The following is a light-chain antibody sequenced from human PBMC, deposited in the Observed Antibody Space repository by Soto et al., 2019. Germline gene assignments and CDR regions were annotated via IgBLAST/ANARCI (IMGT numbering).Light chain of an antibody. CDR1: QAINTY. CDR2: GTS. V-gene: IGKV1-39*01. Sequence: DIQMTQSPSFLSASVGDRVTISCRASQAINTYLNWYQQKPGKAPKLLIYGTSDLQNGVPSRFSGGGSGTDFTLTISSLQPEDFVTYYCQQSYSTLLITFGQGTRLEV. CDR3: QQSYSTLLIT. J-gene: IGKJ5*01.